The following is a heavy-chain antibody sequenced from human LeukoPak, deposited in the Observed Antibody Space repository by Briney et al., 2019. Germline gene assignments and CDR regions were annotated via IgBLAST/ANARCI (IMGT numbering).Heavy chain of an antibody. V-gene: IGHV1-2*02. J-gene: IGHJ4*01. Sequence: ASVKVSCKASGYTFTGHHMHWVRQAPGQGLEWMGWIDPNSGGTNYAQKLQGRVTVTRDTSISTAYMELSRLKSDDTAVYYCAKWRGYSSGWSGPFDDWGQGTLVTVSS. CDR3: AKWRGYSSGWSGPFDD. D-gene: IGHD6-19*01. CDR1: GYTFTGHH. CDR2: IDPNSGGT.